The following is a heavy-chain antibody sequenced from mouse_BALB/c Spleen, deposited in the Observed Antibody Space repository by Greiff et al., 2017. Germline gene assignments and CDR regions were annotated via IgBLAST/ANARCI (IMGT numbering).Heavy chain of an antibody. V-gene: IGHV5-9*03. Sequence: EVKLVESGGGLVKPGGSLKLSCAASGFTFSSYTMSWVRQTPEKRLEWVATISSGGGNTYYPDSVKGRFTISRDNAKNNLYLQMSSLRSEDTALYYCARYGGFAYWGQGTLVTVSA. CDR2: ISSGGGNT. CDR3: ARYGGFAY. CDR1: GFTFSSYT. J-gene: IGHJ3*01.